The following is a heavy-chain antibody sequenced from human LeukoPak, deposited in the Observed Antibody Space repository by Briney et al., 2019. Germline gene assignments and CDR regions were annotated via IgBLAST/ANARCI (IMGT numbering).Heavy chain of an antibody. CDR3: AKPLSNYDFWSGYKN. D-gene: IGHD3-3*01. J-gene: IGHJ4*02. CDR2: IRYDGSKQ. CDR1: GFTFSTYA. Sequence: GGSVRLSCAASGFTFSTYAMHWVRQAPGRGREWVAFIRYDGSKQCYADSVRGRFTISRDNSNHIVYLQANSVRPEHTAVYYCAKPLSNYDFWSGYKNWGQGTLVTISS. V-gene: IGHV3-30*02.